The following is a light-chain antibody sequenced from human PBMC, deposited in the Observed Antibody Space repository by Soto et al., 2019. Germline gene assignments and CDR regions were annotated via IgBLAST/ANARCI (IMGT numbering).Light chain of an antibody. CDR1: QTISSW. V-gene: IGKV1-5*03. J-gene: IGKJ3*01. CDR3: QHYGASPFT. Sequence: DIQMTQSPSTLSGSVGDRVTITCRASQTISSWLAWYQQKPGKAPKLLIYKASTLKSGVPSRFSGSGSGPEFTLTLSRLQPDDFAVYYCQHYGASPFTFGPGTRVEI. CDR2: KAS.